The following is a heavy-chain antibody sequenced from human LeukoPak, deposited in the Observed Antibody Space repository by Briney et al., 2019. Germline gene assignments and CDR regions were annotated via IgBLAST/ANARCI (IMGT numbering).Heavy chain of an antibody. CDR3: ARTTEAHSWRTRYYDYYMDV. CDR2: IYYSGST. CDR1: GGSISSYY. D-gene: IGHD6-13*01. V-gene: IGHV4-59*01. Sequence: SETLSLTCTVSGGSISSYYWSWIRQPPGKGLEWIGYIYYSGSTNYNPSLKSRVTISVDTSKNQFSLKLSSVTAADTAVYYCARTTEAHSWRTRYYDYYMDVWGNGTTVTVSS. J-gene: IGHJ6*03.